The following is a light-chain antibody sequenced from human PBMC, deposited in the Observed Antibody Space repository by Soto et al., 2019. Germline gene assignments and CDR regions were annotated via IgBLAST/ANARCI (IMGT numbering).Light chain of an antibody. V-gene: IGKV3-15*01. J-gene: IGKJ3*01. CDR3: QQYRNWPRT. Sequence: TKSPVTLSVSPGDRVTLSCRASQSVDINLAWYKQSAGQAPRLLVYGASTKATDMPSRFSGRGSGTEFTLTINNLQSEDFAAYYCQQYRNWPRTFGHGTKVDIK. CDR2: GAS. CDR1: QSVDIN.